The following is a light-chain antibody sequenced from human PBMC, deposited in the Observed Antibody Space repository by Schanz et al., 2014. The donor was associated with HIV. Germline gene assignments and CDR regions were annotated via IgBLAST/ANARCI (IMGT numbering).Light chain of an antibody. J-gene: IGLJ3*02. Sequence: QLVLTQSPSASASLGASVKLTCTLDSGHRTYAIAWHQQQPEKGPRYLMNLNSDGSHSKGDGIPDRFSGSSSGAERYLTISSLQSEDEADYYCQTWGTGIRVFGGGTKLTVL. CDR1: SGHRTYA. V-gene: IGLV4-69*02. CDR3: QTWGTGIRV. CDR2: LNSDGSH.